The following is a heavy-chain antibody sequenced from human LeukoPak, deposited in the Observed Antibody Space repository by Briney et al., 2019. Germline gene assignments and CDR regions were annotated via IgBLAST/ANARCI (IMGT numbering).Heavy chain of an antibody. Sequence: SETLSLTCTVSGASITSSNYYWLWLRQPPGKGLEWIGYIYYSGSTNYNPSLKSRVTISVDTSKNQFSLKLSSVTAADTAVYYCARGVTAADYWGQGTLVTVSS. J-gene: IGHJ4*02. CDR2: IYYSGST. CDR3: ARGVTAADY. D-gene: IGHD2-21*02. CDR1: GASITSSNYY. V-gene: IGHV4-61*01.